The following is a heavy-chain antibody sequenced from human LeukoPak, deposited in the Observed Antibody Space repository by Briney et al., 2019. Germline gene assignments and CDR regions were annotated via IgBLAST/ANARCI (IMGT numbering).Heavy chain of an antibody. CDR3: ASRAPIYDSSGYFLQYAFGI. V-gene: IGHV4-59*01. CDR2: IYYSGST. CDR1: GGSISSYY. J-gene: IGHJ3*02. D-gene: IGHD3-22*01. Sequence: SETLSLTCTVSGGSISSYYWSWIRQPPGKGLEWIGYIYYSGSTNYNPSLKSRVTISVDTSKNQFSLKLSSVTAADTAVYYCASRAPIYDSSGYFLQYAFGIWGQGTMVTVSS.